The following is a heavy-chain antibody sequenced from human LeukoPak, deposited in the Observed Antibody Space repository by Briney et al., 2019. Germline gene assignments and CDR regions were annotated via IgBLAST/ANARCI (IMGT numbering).Heavy chain of an antibody. CDR1: GFTFSSYE. CDR3: ARDLRPTYYYDSSGRGFDP. V-gene: IGHV3-48*03. J-gene: IGHJ5*02. CDR2: ISSSGSTI. D-gene: IGHD3-22*01. Sequence: GGSLRLSCAASGFTFSSYEMNWVRQAPGKGLEWVSYISSSGSTIYYGDSVKGRFTISRDNAKNSLYLQMNSQRAEDTAVHYCARDLRPTYYYDSSGRGFDPWGQGTLVTVSS.